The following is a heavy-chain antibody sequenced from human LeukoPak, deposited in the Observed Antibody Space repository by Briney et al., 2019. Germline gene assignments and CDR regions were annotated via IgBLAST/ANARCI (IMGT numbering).Heavy chain of an antibody. V-gene: IGHV1-46*01. Sequence: ASVKVSCKAPGYTFTSYYMHWVRQAPGQGLEWMGIINPSGGSTSYAQKFQGRVTMTRDTSTSTVYMELSSLRSEDTAVYYCARTGEAYYYGMDVWGQGTTVTVSS. J-gene: IGHJ6*02. CDR3: ARTGEAYYYGMDV. D-gene: IGHD3/OR15-3a*01. CDR2: INPSGGST. CDR1: GYTFTSYY.